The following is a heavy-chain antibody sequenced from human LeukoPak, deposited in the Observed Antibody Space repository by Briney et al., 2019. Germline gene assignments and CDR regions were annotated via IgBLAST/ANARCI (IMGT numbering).Heavy chain of an antibody. CDR1: GFTFSSYA. J-gene: IGHJ3*01. V-gene: IGHV3-23*01. CDR2: ISGSGGST. CDR3: AKGPYPYYGGDAFDV. D-gene: IGHD3-3*01. Sequence: GGSLRLSCAASGFTFSSYAMSWVRQAPGKGLEWVSAISGSGGSTYYADSVKGRFTISRDNSKNTLYLQMNSLRAEDTAVYYCAKGPYPYYGGDAFDVWGQGTMVTVSS.